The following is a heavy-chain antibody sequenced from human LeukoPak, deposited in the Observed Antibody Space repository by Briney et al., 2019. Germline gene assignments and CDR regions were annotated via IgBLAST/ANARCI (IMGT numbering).Heavy chain of an antibody. J-gene: IGHJ5*02. D-gene: IGHD3-22*01. V-gene: IGHV1-2*02. CDR3: ARGGYYDSSGYYPNWFDP. CDR1: GYTFTGYY. CDR2: INPNSGGT. Sequence: ASVKVSCKASGYTFTGYYMHWVRQAPGQGLEWMGWINPNSGGTNYAQKFQGRVTMTRDTSISTAYMELSRLRSDDTAVYYCARGGYYDSSGYYPNWFDPWGQGTLVTVSS.